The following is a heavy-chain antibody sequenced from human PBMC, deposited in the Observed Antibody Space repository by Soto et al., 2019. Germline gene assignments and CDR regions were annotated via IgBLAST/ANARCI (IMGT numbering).Heavy chain of an antibody. CDR3: AGDLFQSRYCSGGSCYPVASEY. V-gene: IGHV3-74*01. J-gene: IGHJ4*01. CDR2: INYNGRGV. Sequence: SLRLSCVASGFTFTTYWMHWVRQAPGKGLVWVSRINYNGRGVDYADSVKGRFTMSRDNDQNTVYLQMNSLGPEDTAVYYCAGDLFQSRYCSGGSCYPVASEYWGHGTRVTVSS. CDR1: GFTFTTYW. D-gene: IGHD2-15*01.